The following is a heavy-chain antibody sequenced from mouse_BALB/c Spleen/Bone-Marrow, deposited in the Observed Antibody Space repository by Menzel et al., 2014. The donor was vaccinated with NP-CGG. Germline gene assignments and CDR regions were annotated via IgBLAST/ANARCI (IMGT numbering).Heavy chain of an antibody. CDR3: ASVYDYGRGYAMDY. D-gene: IGHD2-4*01. J-gene: IGHJ4*01. V-gene: IGHV1-80*01. CDR2: IYPGDGDT. CDR1: GYAFSNYG. Sequence: VHLVESGAELVRPGSPVKISCKASGYAFSNYGMNWVKQRPGQGLEWIGQIYPGDGDTNYNGKFKGRVTLTADKPSSTAYMQLSSLTSEDSAVYFCASVYDYGRGYAMDYWGQGTSVTVSS.